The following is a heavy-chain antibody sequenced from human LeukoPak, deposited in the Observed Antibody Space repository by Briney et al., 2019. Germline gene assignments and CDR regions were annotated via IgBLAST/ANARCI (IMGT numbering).Heavy chain of an antibody. Sequence: PGGSLRLSCAASGVTFSSYWMSWVRQAPGKGLEWVAVISNDGGIKWTADSVKGRFTISRDNSKNTLNLQMNSLRAEDTAVYYCARRGNWGYAFDIWGQGTMVTVSS. CDR3: ARRGNWGYAFDI. V-gene: IGHV3-30-3*01. D-gene: IGHD7-27*01. CDR1: GVTFSSYW. J-gene: IGHJ3*02. CDR2: ISNDGGIK.